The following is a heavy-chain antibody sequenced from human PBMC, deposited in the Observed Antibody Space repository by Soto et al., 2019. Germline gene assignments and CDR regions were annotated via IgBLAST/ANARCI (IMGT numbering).Heavy chain of an antibody. J-gene: IGHJ4*02. Sequence: GGSLRLSCAASGFTFSSYAMHWVRQAPGKGLEWVAVISYDGSNKYYADSMKGRFTISRDNSKNTLYLQMNSLRAEDTAVYYCARWAYDILTGYPLGWGQGTLVTVSS. CDR1: GFTFSSYA. CDR3: ARWAYDILTGYPLG. D-gene: IGHD3-9*01. CDR2: ISYDGSNK. V-gene: IGHV3-30-3*01.